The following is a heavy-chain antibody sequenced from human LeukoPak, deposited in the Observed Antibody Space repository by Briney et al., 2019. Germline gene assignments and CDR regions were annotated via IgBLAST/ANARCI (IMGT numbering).Heavy chain of an antibody. D-gene: IGHD3-9*01. CDR1: GFTFDDYG. CDR2: INWNGGST. CDR3: ARAFHGLRYFDY. J-gene: IGHJ4*02. V-gene: IGHV3-20*04. Sequence: GGFLRLSCAASGFTFDDYGMSWVRQAPGKGLEWVSGINWNGGSTGYADSVKGRFTISRDNAKNSLYLQMNSLRAEDTALYYCARAFHGLRYFDYWGQGTLVTVSS.